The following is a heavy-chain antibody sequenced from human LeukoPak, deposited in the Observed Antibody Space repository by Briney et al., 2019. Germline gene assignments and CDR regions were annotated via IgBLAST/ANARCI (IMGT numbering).Heavy chain of an antibody. D-gene: IGHD6-6*01. CDR2: IIPIFGTA. CDR1: GGTFSSYA. V-gene: IGHV1-69*13. Sequence: GASMKVSCKASGGTFSSYAISWVRQAPGQGLEWMGGIIPIFGTANYAQKFQGRVTITADESTSTAYMELSSLRSEDTAVYYCARSPSSSSYSRGEYWGQGTLVTVSS. J-gene: IGHJ4*02. CDR3: ARSPSSSSYSRGEY.